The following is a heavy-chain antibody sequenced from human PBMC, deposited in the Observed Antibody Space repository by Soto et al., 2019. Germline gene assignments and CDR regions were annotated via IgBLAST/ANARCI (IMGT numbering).Heavy chain of an antibody. CDR2: ISAYNGNT. J-gene: IGHJ4*02. Sequence: QIQLVQSGAEVKQPGASVKVSCKASGYIFSSYGVSWVRQAPGQGLEWMAWISAYNGNTNYVEKLQGRITMTTDTSTSTAYMELRSLRSDDTAVYYCARDGSPYGSGSYYDYYWGQGTLLTVSS. V-gene: IGHV1-18*01. CDR3: ARDGSPYGSGSYYDYY. CDR1: GYIFSSYG. D-gene: IGHD3-10*01.